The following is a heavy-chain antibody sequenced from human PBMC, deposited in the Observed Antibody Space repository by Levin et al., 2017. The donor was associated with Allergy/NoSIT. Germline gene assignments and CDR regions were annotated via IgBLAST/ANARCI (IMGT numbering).Heavy chain of an antibody. CDR1: GYSFTSYW. CDR2: IYPGDSDT. Sequence: GESLKISCKGSGYSFTSYWIGWVRQMPGKGLEWMGIIYPGDSDTRYSPSFQGQVTISADKSISTAYLQWSSLKASDTAMYYCARQYYYGSGSSTNFDSWGQGTLVTVSS. CDR3: ARQYYYGSGSSTNFDS. J-gene: IGHJ4*02. D-gene: IGHD3-10*01. V-gene: IGHV5-51*01.